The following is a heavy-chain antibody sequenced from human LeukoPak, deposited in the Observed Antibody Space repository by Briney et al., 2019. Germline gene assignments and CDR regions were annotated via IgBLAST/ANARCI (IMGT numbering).Heavy chain of an antibody. CDR2: IYYSGST. Sequence: PSETLSLTCTVSGGSISSSSYYWGWIRQPPGKGLEWIGSIYYSGSTYYNPSLKSRVTISVDTSKNQFSLKLSSVTAADTAVYYCASQREGSSFDYWGQGTLVTVSS. CDR3: ASQREGSSFDY. CDR1: GGSISSSSYY. J-gene: IGHJ4*02. D-gene: IGHD2-2*01. V-gene: IGHV4-39*01.